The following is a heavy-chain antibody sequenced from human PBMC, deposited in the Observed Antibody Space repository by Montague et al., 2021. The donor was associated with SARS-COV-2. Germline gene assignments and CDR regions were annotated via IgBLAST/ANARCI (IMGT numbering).Heavy chain of an antibody. CDR3: ARDLGGGWYPNFDY. V-gene: IGHV3-21*01. Sequence: SLRLSCAASGFTFSSYSMNWVRQAPGKGLEWVSSISSSSSSYIYYADSVKGRFTISRDNAKNSLYLQMNSLRAEDTAVYYCARDLGGGWYPNFDYWGQGTLVTVSS. J-gene: IGHJ4*02. D-gene: IGHD6-19*01. CDR2: ISSSSSSYI. CDR1: GFTFSSYS.